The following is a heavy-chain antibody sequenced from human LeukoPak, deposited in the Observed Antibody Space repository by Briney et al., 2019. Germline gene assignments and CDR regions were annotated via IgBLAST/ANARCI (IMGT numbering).Heavy chain of an antibody. CDR1: GFTFSSYA. Sequence: PGGSLRLSCAASGFTFSSYALSWVRQTPERGLEWVSGISGLGDNTYYVDSVKGRFTISRDNAKNTQYLQINSLRVEDTAVYYCARSLRSPRYCIDDTCYFDYWGQGTLVTVSS. CDR2: ISGLGDNT. D-gene: IGHD2-15*01. V-gene: IGHV3-23*01. J-gene: IGHJ4*02. CDR3: ARSLRSPRYCIDDTCYFDY.